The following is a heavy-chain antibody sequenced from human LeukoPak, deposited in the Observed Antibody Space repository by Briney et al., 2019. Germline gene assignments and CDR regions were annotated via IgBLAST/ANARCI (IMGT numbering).Heavy chain of an antibody. CDR3: ARGRYCSSTSCLNWFDP. J-gene: IGHJ5*02. V-gene: IGHV1-46*01. CDR1: GYTFTSYY. CDR2: INPSGGST. Sequence: ASVTVSCKASGYTFTSYYMHWVRQGPGQGLEWMGIINPSGGSTSYAQKFQGRVTMTRDMSTSTVYMELSSLRSEDTAVYYCARGRYCSSTSCLNWFDPWGQGTLVTVSS. D-gene: IGHD2-2*01.